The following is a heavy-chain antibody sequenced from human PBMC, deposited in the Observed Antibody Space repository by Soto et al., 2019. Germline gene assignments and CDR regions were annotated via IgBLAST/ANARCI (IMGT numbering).Heavy chain of an antibody. D-gene: IGHD3-10*01. CDR1: GFTFSSYG. CDR3: ARDRGSNWFDP. CDR2: IWYDGSNK. V-gene: IGHV3-33*01. Sequence: QVQLVESGGGVVQPGRSLRLSCAASGFTFSSYGMHWVRQAPGKGLEWVAVIWYDGSNKYYADSVKGRFTISRDYSKNTLYLQMNSLRAEDTAVYYCARDRGSNWFDPWGQGTLVTVSS. J-gene: IGHJ5*02.